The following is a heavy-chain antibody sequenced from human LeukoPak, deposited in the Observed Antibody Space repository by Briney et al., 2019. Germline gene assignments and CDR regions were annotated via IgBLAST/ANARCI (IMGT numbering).Heavy chain of an antibody. D-gene: IGHD3/OR15-3a*01. CDR1: DDSFSSSGSY. Sequence: SETLSLTCTVSDDSFSSSGSYWGWIRQPPGKGLEWIGSIYYSGSTYYNSSLKSRVTISVDTSKSQFSLKLSSVTAADTAVFYCARDPDFWTGYYYFDYWGQGTLVTVSS. CDR2: IYYSGST. J-gene: IGHJ4*02. V-gene: IGHV4-39*07. CDR3: ARDPDFWTGYYYFDY.